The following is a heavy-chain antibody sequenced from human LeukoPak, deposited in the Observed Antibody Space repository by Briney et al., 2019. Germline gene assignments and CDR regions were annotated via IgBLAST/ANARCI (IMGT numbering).Heavy chain of an antibody. CDR3: ARITMVRGVIITGTTGSYYFDY. CDR1: GGSISSSSYY. Sequence: PSETLSLTCTVSGGSISSSSYYWGWIRQPPGKGLEWIGSIYYSGSTYYNPSLKSRVTISVDTSKNQFSLKLSSVTAADTAVYYCARITMVRGVIITGTTGSYYFDYWGQGTLVTASS. V-gene: IGHV4-39*01. J-gene: IGHJ4*02. CDR2: IYYSGST. D-gene: IGHD3-10*01.